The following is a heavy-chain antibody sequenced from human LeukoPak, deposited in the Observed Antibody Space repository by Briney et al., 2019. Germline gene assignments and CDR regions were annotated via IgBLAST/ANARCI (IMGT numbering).Heavy chain of an antibody. D-gene: IGHD6-19*01. CDR2: ISHSGSA. V-gene: IGHV4-34*01. CDR1: GFTFTSYS. Sequence: GSLRLSCAASGFTFTSYSMNWVRQAPGKGLEWIGEISHSGSAKYNPSLKSRVTMSIHTSNNQFSLKLSSVTAADTAVYYCARGEGTLAGRRWPYQYYYYIDVWGKGTTVTVSS. CDR3: ARGEGTLAGRRWPYQYYYYIDV. J-gene: IGHJ6*03.